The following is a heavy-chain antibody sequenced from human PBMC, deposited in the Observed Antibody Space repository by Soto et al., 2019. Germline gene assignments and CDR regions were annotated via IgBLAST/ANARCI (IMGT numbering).Heavy chain of an antibody. CDR2: ISSTGTYT. D-gene: IGHD1-7*01. CDR3: ARDANYAAN. V-gene: IGHV3-11*05. Sequence: QVQLVESGGGLVKPGGSLRLSCAASGFTFTDYYMNWIRQAPGKGLEWVSYISSTGTYTNYADSVKGRFTISRDNAKNSLYLQTNSLRAEDTAVYYCARDANYAANWGQGTLVTVSS. CDR1: GFTFTDYY. J-gene: IGHJ4*02.